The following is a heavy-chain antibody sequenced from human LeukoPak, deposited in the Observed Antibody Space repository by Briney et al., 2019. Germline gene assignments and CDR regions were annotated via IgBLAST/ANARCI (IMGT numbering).Heavy chain of an antibody. D-gene: IGHD3-22*01. J-gene: IGHJ4*02. CDR3: AREGLDSSGYYVDY. CDR1: GFTFSSYW. V-gene: IGHV3-7*01. CDR2: IKQDGSEK. Sequence: GGSLRLSCAASGFTFSSYWMSWVRQAPGKGLEWVANIKQDGSEKYYVDSVKGRFTISRDNAKNSLYLQMNSLRAEDTAVYYCAREGLDSSGYYVDYWGQGTLVTVSS.